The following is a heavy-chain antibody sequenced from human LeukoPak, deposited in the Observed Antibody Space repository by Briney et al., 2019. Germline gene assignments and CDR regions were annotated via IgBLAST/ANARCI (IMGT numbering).Heavy chain of an antibody. D-gene: IGHD3-22*01. CDR1: GFTFSSYA. J-gene: IGHJ4*02. CDR3: ASITMIVVAQGPFDY. CDR2: ISGSGGST. Sequence: GGSLRLSCAASGFTFSSYAMSWVRQAPGKGLEWVSAISGSGGSTYYADSVKGRFTISRDNSKNTLYLQMNSLRAEDTAVYYCASITMIVVAQGPFDYWGQATLVTVSS. V-gene: IGHV3-23*01.